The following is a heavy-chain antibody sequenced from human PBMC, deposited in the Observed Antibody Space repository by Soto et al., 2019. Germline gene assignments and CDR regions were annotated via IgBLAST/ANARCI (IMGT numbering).Heavy chain of an antibody. V-gene: IGHV1-69*12. D-gene: IGHD2-2*01. CDR2: IIPIFGTA. CDR3: ARHVPAAGYYNGMDV. Sequence: QVQLVQSGAEVKKPGSSVKVCCKASGRTFSSYAISWVRQAPGQGLEWMGGIIPIFGTANYGQKFQGRVTITADESTSTAYMELSSLRSEHTAVYYCARHVPAAGYYNGMDVWGQGTTVTVSS. J-gene: IGHJ6*02. CDR1: GRTFSSYA.